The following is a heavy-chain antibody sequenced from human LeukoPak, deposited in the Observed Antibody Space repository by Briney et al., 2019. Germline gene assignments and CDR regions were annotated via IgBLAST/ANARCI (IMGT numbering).Heavy chain of an antibody. D-gene: IGHD1-1*01. CDR3: ARGRRALDY. Sequence: SETLSLTCAVYGGSFSGHYWSWIRQPPGKGLEWIGEINHSGSTNYNPSLKSRVTISVDTSKNQFSLKLSSVTAADTAVYYCARGRRALDYWGQGTLVIVSS. V-gene: IGHV4-34*01. J-gene: IGHJ4*02. CDR2: INHSGST. CDR1: GGSFSGHY.